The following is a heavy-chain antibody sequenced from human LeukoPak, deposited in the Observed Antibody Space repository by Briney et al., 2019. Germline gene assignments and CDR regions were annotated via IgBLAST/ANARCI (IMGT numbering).Heavy chain of an antibody. D-gene: IGHD2-15*01. J-gene: IGHJ4*02. Sequence: SETLSLTCTVSGYSISSGYYWGWIRQPPGKGLEWIGSIYHSGSTYYNPSLKSRVTISVDTSKNQFSLKLSSVTAADTAVYYCARGDRTFDYWGQGTLVTVSS. CDR1: GYSISSGYY. V-gene: IGHV4-38-2*02. CDR2: IYHSGST. CDR3: ARGDRTFDY.